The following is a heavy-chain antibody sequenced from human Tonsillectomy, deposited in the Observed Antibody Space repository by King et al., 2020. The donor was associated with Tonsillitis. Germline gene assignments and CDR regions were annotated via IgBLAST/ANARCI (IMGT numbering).Heavy chain of an antibody. CDR2: INPSGGST. D-gene: IGHD6-6*01. J-gene: IGHJ4*02. CDR1: GYTLTSYY. CDR3: ARAPESSSSFDY. Sequence: VQLVESGAEVKKPGASVKVSCKASGYTLTSYYMHWVRQAPGQGLEWMGIINPSGGSTSYAQKFQVRATMTRDTSTSTVYMELSSLRSEDTAVYYCARAPESSSSFDYWGQGTLVTVSS. V-gene: IGHV1-46*01.